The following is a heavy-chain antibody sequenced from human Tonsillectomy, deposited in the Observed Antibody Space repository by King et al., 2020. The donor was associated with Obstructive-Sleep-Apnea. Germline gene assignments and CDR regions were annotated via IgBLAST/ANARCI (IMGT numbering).Heavy chain of an antibody. CDR2: ISSSSTYI. CDR1: GFTFSSYS. V-gene: IGHV3-21*01. J-gene: IGHJ4*02. D-gene: IGHD6-13*01. CDR3: ARVYIAAAGHTLDY. Sequence: VQLVESGGGLVKPGGSLRLSCAASGFTFSSYSMNWVRQASGKGLEWVSSISSSSTYINYADSVKGRFTISSDNAKNSLYLQMNSLRAEDTAVYYCARVYIAAAGHTLDYWGQGTLVTVSS.